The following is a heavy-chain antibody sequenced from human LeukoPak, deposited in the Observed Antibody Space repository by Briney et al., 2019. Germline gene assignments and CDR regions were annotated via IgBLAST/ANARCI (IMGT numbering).Heavy chain of an antibody. V-gene: IGHV4-59*01. CDR2: IYYSGST. CDR1: GGSISSYY. D-gene: IGHD3-10*01. CDR3: ARLRITMVRGVIGPYDY. Sequence: PSETLSLTCTVSGGSISSYYWSWIRQPPGKGLEWIGYIYYSGSTNYNPSLKSRVTISVDTSKNQFSLKLSSVTAADTAVYYCARLRITMVRGVIGPYDYWGRGTLVTVSS. J-gene: IGHJ4*02.